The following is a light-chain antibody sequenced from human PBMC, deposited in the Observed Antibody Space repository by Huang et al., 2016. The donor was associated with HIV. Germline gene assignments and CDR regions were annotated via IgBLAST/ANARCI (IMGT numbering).Light chain of an antibody. CDR1: QSISTN. J-gene: IGKJ2*01. CDR3: QQYNNWPPGT. CDR2: GTS. Sequence: IVMTQSPATLSVSLGERATLSCRASQSISTNLAWYQQRPGQAPRLLIYGTSTRATGIPARFSGSGSGTEFTLTISSLQSEDLAVYYCQQYNNWPPGTFGQGTKLQIK. V-gene: IGKV3-15*01.